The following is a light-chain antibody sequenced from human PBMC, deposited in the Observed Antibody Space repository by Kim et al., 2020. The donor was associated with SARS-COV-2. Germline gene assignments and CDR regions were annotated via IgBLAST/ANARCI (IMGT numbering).Light chain of an antibody. Sequence: EIVLTQSPGTSSLSPGDTPTLSCRASQSVSNVYQLAWYRQRPGQAPRLLIYGASSRATGIPDRFSGSGSGIDFTLTISRLEPADSAVYFCQHYGPSPPTFGQGTKVDIK. CDR3: QHYGPSPPT. J-gene: IGKJ1*01. CDR2: GAS. V-gene: IGKV3-20*01. CDR1: QSVSNVY.